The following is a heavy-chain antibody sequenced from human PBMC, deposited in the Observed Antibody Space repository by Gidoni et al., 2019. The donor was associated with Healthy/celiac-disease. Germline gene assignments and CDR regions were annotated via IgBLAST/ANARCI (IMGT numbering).Heavy chain of an antibody. D-gene: IGHD3-10*01. CDR3: ARVANRFGELPDY. CDR2: IYYSGST. CDR1: GGSISSGGYS. J-gene: IGHJ4*02. Sequence: QVQLQESGPGLVKPSQTLSLTCAVSGGSISSGGYSWSWIRQPPGKGLEWIGYIYYSGSTYYNPSLKSRVTISVDTSKNQFSLKLSSVTAADTAVYYCARVANRFGELPDYWGQGTLVTVSS. V-gene: IGHV4-30-4*07.